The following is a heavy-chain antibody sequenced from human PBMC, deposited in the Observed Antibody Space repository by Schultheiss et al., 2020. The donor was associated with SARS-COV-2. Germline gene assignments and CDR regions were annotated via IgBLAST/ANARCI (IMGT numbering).Heavy chain of an antibody. J-gene: IGHJ2*01. V-gene: IGHV3-30*01. CDR1: GFTFSSYA. D-gene: IGHD4-17*01. Sequence: GGSLRLSCAASGFTFSSYAMHWVRQAPGKGLEWVAVISYDGSNKYYADSVKGRFTISRDNSKNTLYLQMNSLRTEDTAVYYCARDHYVESEYFDLWGRGTLVTVSS. CDR2: ISYDGSNK. CDR3: ARDHYVESEYFDL.